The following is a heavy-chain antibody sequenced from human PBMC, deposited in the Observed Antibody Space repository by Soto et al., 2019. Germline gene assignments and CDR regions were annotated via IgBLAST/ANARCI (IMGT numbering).Heavy chain of an antibody. V-gene: IGHV6-1*01. D-gene: IGHD3-10*01. CDR3: ARDLWRITMVRGVQYYFDY. Sequence: KQSQTLSLTCAISGDSVSSNSAAWNWIRQSPSRGLEWLGRTYYRSKWYNDYAVSVKSRITINPDTSKNQFSLQLNSVTPEDTAVYYCARDLWRITMVRGVQYYFDYWGQGTLVTVSS. J-gene: IGHJ4*02. CDR2: TYYRSKWYN. CDR1: GDSVSSNSAA.